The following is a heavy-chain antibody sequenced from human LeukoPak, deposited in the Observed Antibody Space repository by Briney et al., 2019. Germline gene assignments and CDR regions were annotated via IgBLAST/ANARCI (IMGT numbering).Heavy chain of an antibody. CDR1: GFTFDDYA. CDR2: ISGDCGST. D-gene: IGHD2-2*01. Sequence: GGFLRLSCAASGFTFDDYAMHCVRQAPGKGLEWVSLISGDCGSTYYADSVKGRFTISRDNSKNSLYLQMNSLRTEDTALYYCAKDTTFCSSTSCYDRRFGYYYYGMDVWGQGTTVTVSS. CDR3: AKDTTFCSSTSCYDRRFGYYYYGMDV. V-gene: IGHV3-43*02. J-gene: IGHJ6*02.